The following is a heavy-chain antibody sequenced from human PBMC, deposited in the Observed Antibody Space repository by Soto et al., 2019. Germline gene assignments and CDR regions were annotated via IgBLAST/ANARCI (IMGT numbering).Heavy chain of an antibody. CDR1: GGTFSSYA. CDR2: IIPIFGAA. D-gene: IGHD2-21*02. J-gene: IGHJ4*02. CDR3: ARDSVVVTALDY. V-gene: IGHV1-69*13. Sequence: SVKVSCKASGGTFSSYAISWVRQAPGQGLEWMGGIIPIFGAANYAQKFQGRVTITADESTSTAYMELSSLRSEDTAVYYCARDSVVVTALDYWGQGTLVTVSS.